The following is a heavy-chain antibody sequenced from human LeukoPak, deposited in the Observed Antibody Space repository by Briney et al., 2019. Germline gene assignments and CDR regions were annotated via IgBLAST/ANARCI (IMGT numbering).Heavy chain of an antibody. J-gene: IGHJ6*02. D-gene: IGHD1-26*01. CDR1: GFTFSSYA. CDR2: ISGSGGST. CDR3: AKRVSEWELGYGMDV. Sequence: PGGSLRLSCAASGFTFSSYAMSWVRQAPGKGLEWVSAISGSGGSTYYADSVKGRFTISRDNSKNTLYLQMNSLGAEDTAVYYCAKRVSEWELGYGMDVWGQGTTVTVSS. V-gene: IGHV3-23*01.